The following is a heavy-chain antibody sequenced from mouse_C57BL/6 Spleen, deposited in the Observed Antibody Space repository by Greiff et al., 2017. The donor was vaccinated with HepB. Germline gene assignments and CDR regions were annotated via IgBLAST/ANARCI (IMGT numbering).Heavy chain of an antibody. CDR1: GYTFTDYY. D-gene: IGHD1-1*01. J-gene: IGHJ2*01. Sequence: EVQLQQSGPVLVKPGASVKMSCKASGYTFTDYYMNWVKQSHGKSLEWIGVINPYNGGTSYNQKFKVKATLTVDKSSSTAYMELNSLTSEDSAVYYCAREFITTVVAPFDYWGQGTTLTVSS. V-gene: IGHV1-19*01. CDR3: AREFITTVVAPFDY. CDR2: INPYNGGT.